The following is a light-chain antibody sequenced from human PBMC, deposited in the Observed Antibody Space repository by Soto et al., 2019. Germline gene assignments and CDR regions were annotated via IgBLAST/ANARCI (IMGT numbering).Light chain of an antibody. CDR1: SSNIGSNY. CDR3: AAWDDSLSGPV. J-gene: IGLJ2*01. V-gene: IGLV1-47*01. CDR2: RNN. Sequence: QSVLTQPPSASVTPGQRVTISCSGSSSNIGSNYVYWYQQLPGTAPKLLIYRNNQRPSGVPDRFSGSKSGTSASLAISGLRSEDEADYYCAAWDDSLSGPVFGGGTKLNVL.